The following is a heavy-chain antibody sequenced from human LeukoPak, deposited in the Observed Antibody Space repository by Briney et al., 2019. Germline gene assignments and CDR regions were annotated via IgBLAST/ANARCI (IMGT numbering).Heavy chain of an antibody. V-gene: IGHV3-11*04. CDR1: GFTFSDYY. Sequence: PGGSLRLSCAASGFTFSDYYMSWIRQAPGKGLEWVSYISSSGSTIYYADSVKGRFTISRDNSKNTLYLQMTSLRAEDTAVYYCAKDLISKGSGRYGGVPDYWGQGTLVTVSS. D-gene: IGHD6-19*01. J-gene: IGHJ4*02. CDR2: ISSSGSTI. CDR3: AKDLISKGSGRYGGVPDY.